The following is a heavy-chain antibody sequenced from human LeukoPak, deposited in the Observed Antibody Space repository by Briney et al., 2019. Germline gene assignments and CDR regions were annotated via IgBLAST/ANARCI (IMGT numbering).Heavy chain of an antibody. CDR1: GGSFSDYF. Sequence: PSETLSLTCSVYGGSFSDYFWSWIRQSPGKGLEWIGEIDDGGNTNYNPSLISRVIVSMEKSKKQFSLVMRSVPAADTAVYYCARFSRITWGDWGDAFDIWGQGTTVIVSS. CDR2: IDDGGNT. J-gene: IGHJ3*02. CDR3: ARFSRITWGDWGDAFDI. V-gene: IGHV4-34*01. D-gene: IGHD2-21*02.